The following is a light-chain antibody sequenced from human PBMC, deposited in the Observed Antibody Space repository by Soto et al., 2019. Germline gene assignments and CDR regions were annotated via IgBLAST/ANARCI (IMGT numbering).Light chain of an antibody. V-gene: IGKV3-20*01. CDR2: GAS. J-gene: IGKJ1*01. CDR3: QQYGSSPGT. Sequence: EIVLTQSPGTLSLSPGERATLSCSASQSVSSSYLAWYQQKPGQAPRLLIYGASSRATGIPDRFSGSGSGTDFTLTISRLEPEEFAVYYCQQYGSSPGTFGQGTKVEIK. CDR1: QSVSSSY.